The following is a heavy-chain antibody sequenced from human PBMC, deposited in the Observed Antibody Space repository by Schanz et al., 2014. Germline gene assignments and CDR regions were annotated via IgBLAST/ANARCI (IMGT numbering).Heavy chain of an antibody. Sequence: QVQLVQSGPEVKKPGASVKVSCQASGYTLKDHAMHWVRQAPGQGLEWMGKINPSSGTTRIAQNFQGRLTVTRDTSTSTVNMELSSLRSEDTAVYYCAKVDRTRYYAMDVWGQGTTVTVSS. CDR3: AKVDRTRYYAMDV. CDR1: GYTLKDHA. V-gene: IGHV1-46*02. J-gene: IGHJ6*02. CDR2: INPSSGTT. D-gene: IGHD3-9*01.